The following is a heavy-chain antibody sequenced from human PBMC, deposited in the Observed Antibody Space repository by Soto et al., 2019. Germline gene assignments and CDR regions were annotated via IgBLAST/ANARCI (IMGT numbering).Heavy chain of an antibody. Sequence: QVQLVQSGAEVKKPGASVKVSCKASGYTFTNDYMHWARQAPGQGLEWMGIINPSTGTTSYAQKPQCRVTMTRETSTRTDRMAASSLSSDDPAGYCCASASWDRVRGVKEIDYWGQGALLTGSS. J-gene: IGHJ4*02. V-gene: IGHV1-46*01. CDR1: GYTFTNDY. CDR2: INPSTGTT. D-gene: IGHD3-10*01. CDR3: ASASWDRVRGVKEIDY.